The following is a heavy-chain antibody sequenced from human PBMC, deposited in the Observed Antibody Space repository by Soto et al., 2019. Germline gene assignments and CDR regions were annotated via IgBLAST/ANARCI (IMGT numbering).Heavy chain of an antibody. V-gene: IGHV3-30*18. J-gene: IGHJ6*02. CDR1: GFTFSSYG. Sequence: SLRLSCAASGFTFSSYGMHWVRQAPGKGLEWVAVISYDGSNKYYADSVKGRFTISRDNSKNTLYLQMNSLRAEDTAVYYCAKGPVAGVATNYYYYGMDVWGQGTTVTVSS. D-gene: IGHD5-12*01. CDR2: ISYDGSNK. CDR3: AKGPVAGVATNYYYYGMDV.